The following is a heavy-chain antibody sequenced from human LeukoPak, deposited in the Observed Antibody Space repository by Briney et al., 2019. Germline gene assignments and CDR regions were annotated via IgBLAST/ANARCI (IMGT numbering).Heavy chain of an antibody. D-gene: IGHD3-3*01. V-gene: IGHV1-18*01. J-gene: IGHJ4*02. CDR3: ARANDFWSGYSNFDY. CDR1: GYTFTSYG. Sequence: ASVKVSCKASGYTFTSYGISWVRQAPGQGLEWMGWISTYGDNTYYAQKLQGRVTMTTDTSTSTAYMELRSLRSDDTAVYYCARANDFWSGYSNFDYWGQGTLVTVSS. CDR2: ISTYGDNT.